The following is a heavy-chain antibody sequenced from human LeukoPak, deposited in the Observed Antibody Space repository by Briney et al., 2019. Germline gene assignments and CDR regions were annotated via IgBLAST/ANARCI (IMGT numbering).Heavy chain of an antibody. Sequence: PSENLSLTCTVSGGSISSSSYYWGWLRQPPGKGLEWIGSIYYSGSTYYNPSLKSRITISVDTSKNQFSLKLSSVTAADTAVYYCARRSLVSSWYFYYFDYWGQGTLVTVSS. CDR2: IYYSGST. CDR1: GGSISSSSYY. CDR3: ARRSLVSSWYFYYFDY. V-gene: IGHV4-39*01. J-gene: IGHJ4*02. D-gene: IGHD6-13*01.